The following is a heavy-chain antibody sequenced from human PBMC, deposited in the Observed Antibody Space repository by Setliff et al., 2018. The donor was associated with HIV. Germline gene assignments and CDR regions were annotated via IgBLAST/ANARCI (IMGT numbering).Heavy chain of an antibody. D-gene: IGHD3-22*01. CDR3: ARESPFPYYYDSSGQGPFDY. Sequence: GSLRLSCAASGFTFSDYYMSWIRQAPGKGLEWVSYISSSGSTIYYADSVKGRFTISRDNAKNSLYLQMNSLRAEDTAVYYCARESPFPYYYDSSGQGPFDYWGQGTLVTVSS. CDR2: ISSSGSTI. V-gene: IGHV3-11*01. CDR1: GFTFSDYY. J-gene: IGHJ4*02.